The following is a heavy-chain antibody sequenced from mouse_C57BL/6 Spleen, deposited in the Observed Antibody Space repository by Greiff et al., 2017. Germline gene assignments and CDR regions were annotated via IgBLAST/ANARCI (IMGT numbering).Heavy chain of an antibody. J-gene: IGHJ3*01. CDR1: GFTFSNYW. D-gene: IGHD1-1*01. CDR2: IRLKSDNYAT. Sequence: EVKVEESGGGLVQPGGSMKLSCVASGFTFSNYWMNWVRQSPEKGLEWVAQIRLKSDNYATHYAESVKGRFTISRDDSKSSVYLQMNNLRAEDTGIYYCTGAPYYYGSSLAYWGQGTLVTVSA. V-gene: IGHV6-3*01. CDR3: TGAPYYYGSSLAY.